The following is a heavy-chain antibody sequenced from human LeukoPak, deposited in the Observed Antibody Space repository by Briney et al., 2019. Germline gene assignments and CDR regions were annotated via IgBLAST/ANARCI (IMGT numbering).Heavy chain of an antibody. CDR1: GYTFTSYA. CDR2: INTNTGNP. Sequence: GASVKVSCKASGYTFTSYAMNWVRQAPGQGLEWMGWINTNTGNPTYAQGFTGRFVFSLDTSVSTAYLQISSLKAEDSAVYYCARTLDSSGWYYFDYWGQGTLVTVSS. CDR3: ARTLDSSGWYYFDY. V-gene: IGHV7-4-1*02. J-gene: IGHJ4*02. D-gene: IGHD6-19*01.